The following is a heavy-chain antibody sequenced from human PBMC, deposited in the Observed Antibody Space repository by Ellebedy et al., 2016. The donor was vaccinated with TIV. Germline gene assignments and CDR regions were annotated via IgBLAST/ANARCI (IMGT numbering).Heavy chain of an antibody. CDR2: INPTSGGT. Sequence: ASVKVSCXASGYSFTGYYMHWVRQAPGQGLEWMGCINPTSGGTNYAQKFQDWVTMTRDTSISTAYMELSSLKSDDTAIYYCARESDDYGDYFDNWGQGTLVTVSS. CDR1: GYSFTGYY. V-gene: IGHV1-2*04. CDR3: ARESDDYGDYFDN. J-gene: IGHJ4*02. D-gene: IGHD4-17*01.